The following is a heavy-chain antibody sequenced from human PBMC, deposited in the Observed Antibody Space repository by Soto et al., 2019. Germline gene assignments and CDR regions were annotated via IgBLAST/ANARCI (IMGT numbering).Heavy chain of an antibody. J-gene: IGHJ3*02. CDR2: MYYSGST. CDR1: GHSISRTTYY. Sequence: PSDNLSLTCTVSGHSISRTTYYLGWVRQPPEKALEWMAGMYYSGSTYYNTSLKSRVTISVDTSKNQLSLKLSSVTASDTAVYYCARHPYSAPYIVVVASAIVLDAFDIWGQGKMVTV. D-gene: IGHD2-2*01. V-gene: IGHV4-39*01. CDR3: ARHPYSAPYIVVVASAIVLDAFDI.